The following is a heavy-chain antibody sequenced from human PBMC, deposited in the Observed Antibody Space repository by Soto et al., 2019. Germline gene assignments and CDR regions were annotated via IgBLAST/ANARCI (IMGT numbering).Heavy chain of an antibody. J-gene: IGHJ6*02. Sequence: PSETLSLTCTVSGGSISSYYWSWIRQPPGKGLEWIGYIYYSGSTNYNPSLKSRVTISVDTSKNQFSLKLSSVTAADTAVYYCAREAAAGNRHDYYYYYGMDVWGQGTTVTVSS. CDR3: AREAAAGNRHDYYYYYGMDV. CDR1: GGSISSYY. CDR2: IYYSGST. V-gene: IGHV4-59*01. D-gene: IGHD6-13*01.